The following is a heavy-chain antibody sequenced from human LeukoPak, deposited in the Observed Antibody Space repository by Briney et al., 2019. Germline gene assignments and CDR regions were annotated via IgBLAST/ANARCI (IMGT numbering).Heavy chain of an antibody. Sequence: GGSLRLSCAASGFTFSSYAMSWVRQAPGKWLEWVSGISGNGGSTYYADSVKGRFTISRDNSKNTLYLQMNSLRAEDTAVYYCAKGTYCSGGRCYLDPIDAFWGQGTMVTVSS. D-gene: IGHD2-15*01. CDR3: AKGTYCSGGRCYLDPIDAF. V-gene: IGHV3-23*01. CDR1: GFTFSSYA. CDR2: ISGNGGST. J-gene: IGHJ3*01.